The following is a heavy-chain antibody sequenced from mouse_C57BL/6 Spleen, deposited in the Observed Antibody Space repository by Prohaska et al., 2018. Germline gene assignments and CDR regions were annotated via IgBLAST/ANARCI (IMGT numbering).Heavy chain of an antibody. Sequence: DVQLQESGPGLVKPSQSLSLTFPVTGYSITSGYYWNWIRQFPGNKLEWMGYISYDGSNNYNPSLKNRSSITRDTSKNQFFLKLNSVTTEDTATYYCANYYGSSYQYYYAMDYWGQGTSVTVSS. CDR2: ISYDGSN. D-gene: IGHD1-1*01. J-gene: IGHJ4*01. CDR1: GYSITSGYY. V-gene: IGHV3-6*01. CDR3: ANYYGSSYQYYYAMDY.